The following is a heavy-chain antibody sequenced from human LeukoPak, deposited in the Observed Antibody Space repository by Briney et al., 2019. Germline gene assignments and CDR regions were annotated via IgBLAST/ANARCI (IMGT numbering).Heavy chain of an antibody. CDR3: ARVSCSSTSCQDV. Sequence: SETLSLTCAVYGGSFSGYYWSWIRQPPGKGLEWIGEINHSGSTNYNPSLKSRVTISVDTSKNQFSLKLSSVTAADTAVYCCARVSCSSTSCQDVWGKGTTVTVSS. J-gene: IGHJ6*04. D-gene: IGHD2-2*01. V-gene: IGHV4-34*01. CDR1: GGSFSGYY. CDR2: INHSGST.